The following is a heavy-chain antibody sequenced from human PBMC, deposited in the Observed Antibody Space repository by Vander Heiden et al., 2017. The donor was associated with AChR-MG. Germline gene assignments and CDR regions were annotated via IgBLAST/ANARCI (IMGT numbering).Heavy chain of an antibody. CDR3: ARDEGRGYGMDV. V-gene: IGHV3-48*02. J-gene: IGHJ6*02. CDR1: GFPFSSYN. CDR2: ISTSSRTI. Sequence: EVQLVESGGDLVQPGGSVRLSCAASGFPFSSYNMNWVRQAPGKGLEWVSYISTSSRTIYYADSVKGRFTVSRDNAKNSLYLQINSLRDEDTAVYHCARDEGRGYGMDVWGQGTTVTVSS.